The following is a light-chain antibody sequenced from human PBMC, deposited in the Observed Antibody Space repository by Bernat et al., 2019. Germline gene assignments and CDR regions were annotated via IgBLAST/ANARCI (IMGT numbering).Light chain of an antibody. Sequence: VSLGERVTINCKSSQSLLLSSNNKNYLAWYQHKPGPAPKLLISWASTRESGVPNRFSGSGYATDFTLTISCLQPEDVEVYSCQQYIASTLTFGGGTKVEIK. CDR3: QQYIASTLT. V-gene: IGKV4-1*01. J-gene: IGKJ4*01. CDR1: QSLLLSSNNKNY. CDR2: WAS.